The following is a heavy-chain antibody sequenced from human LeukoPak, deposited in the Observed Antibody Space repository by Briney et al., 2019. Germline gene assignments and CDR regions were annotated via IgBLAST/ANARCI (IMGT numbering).Heavy chain of an antibody. CDR2: IYYSGST. D-gene: IGHD2-15*01. V-gene: IGHV4-59*01. Sequence: PSETLSLTCTVSAGSISSYHWNWIRQPPGKGREGFGHIYYSGSTNYNPSLKSRVTISVDTSTNQFSLKLSSVTAADTAVYYSARVVPGYCSGGSCSGLDYWGQGTLVTVSS. CDR3: ARVVPGYCSGGSCSGLDY. J-gene: IGHJ4*02. CDR1: AGSISSYH.